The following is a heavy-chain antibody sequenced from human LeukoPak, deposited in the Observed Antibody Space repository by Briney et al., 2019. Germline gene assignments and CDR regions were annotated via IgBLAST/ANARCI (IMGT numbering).Heavy chain of an antibody. D-gene: IGHD1-26*01. J-gene: IGHJ4*02. CDR2: ISWNSGTI. V-gene: IGHV3-9*01. CDR1: GFSFDDYA. Sequence: GGSLRLSCAASGFSFDDYAMHWVRQAPGKGLEWVSGISWNSGTIVYAASVKGRFTISRDNAKNSLYLQMNSLRAEDTALYYCVKVRIVGALTDYFDYWGQGTLVTVSS. CDR3: VKVRIVGALTDYFDY.